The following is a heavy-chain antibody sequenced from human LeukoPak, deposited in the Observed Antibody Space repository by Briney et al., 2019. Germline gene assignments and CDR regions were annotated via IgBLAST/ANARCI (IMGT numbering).Heavy chain of an antibody. J-gene: IGHJ3*02. D-gene: IGHD3-10*02. Sequence: WMGIINPSGGSTSYAQKFQGRVTMTRDTSTSTVYMELSSLRSEDTAVYYCARPMLDDAFDIWGQGTMVTVSS. V-gene: IGHV1-46*01. CDR3: ARPMLDDAFDI. CDR2: INPSGGST.